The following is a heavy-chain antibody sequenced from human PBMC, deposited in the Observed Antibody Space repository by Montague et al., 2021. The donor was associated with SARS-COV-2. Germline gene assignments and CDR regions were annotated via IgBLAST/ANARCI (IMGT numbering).Heavy chain of an antibody. CDR1: GFTFSAYW. CDR2: IRSDGSAT. Sequence: SLRLSCAASGFTFSAYWMSWLRQAPGKGLVRVSRIRSDGSATKYADSVKGRFTISRDNAKNTLYLQMNSLRVEDTGVYYCAKSDYFDPWGQGTLVTVSS. D-gene: IGHD3-16*01. V-gene: IGHV3-74*03. J-gene: IGHJ5*02. CDR3: AKSDYFDP.